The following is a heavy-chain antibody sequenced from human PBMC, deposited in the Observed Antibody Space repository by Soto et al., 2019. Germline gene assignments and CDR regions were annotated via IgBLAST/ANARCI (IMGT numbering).Heavy chain of an antibody. CDR2: INRSGDT. V-gene: IGHV4-34*01. Sequence: QVQLQQWGAELLKPSETLSLTCAVYGGSFRDSYWSWIRQPPGKGLEWIGDINRSGDTNYNPSLKSRVTISVDTSKNHFSLKLNAVTAADSAVYYCAKNFYYWGQGTLVTVSS. CDR1: GGSFRDSY. J-gene: IGHJ4*02. CDR3: AKNFYY.